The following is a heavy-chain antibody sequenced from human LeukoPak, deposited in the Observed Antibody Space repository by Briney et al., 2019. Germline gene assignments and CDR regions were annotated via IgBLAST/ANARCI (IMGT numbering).Heavy chain of an antibody. V-gene: IGHV3-48*04. J-gene: IGHJ4*02. Sequence: GGSLRLSCAAPGFTFSSYSMNWVRQAPGKGLEWVSYISSSSSTIYYADSVKGRFTISRDNAKNSLYLQMNSLRAEDTAVYYCARDSYYYDSSGSDYWGQGTLVTVSS. CDR3: ARDSYYYDSSGSDY. CDR2: ISSSSSTI. D-gene: IGHD3-22*01. CDR1: GFTFSSYS.